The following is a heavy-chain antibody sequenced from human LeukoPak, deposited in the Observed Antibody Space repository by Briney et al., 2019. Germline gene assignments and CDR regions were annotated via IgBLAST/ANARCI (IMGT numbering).Heavy chain of an antibody. CDR1: GGSISSYY. CDR3: ARDHHADTAMAGQYYFDY. V-gene: IGHV4-4*07. J-gene: IGHJ4*02. CDR2: IYTSGST. Sequence: SETLSLTCTVSGGSISSYYWSWIRQPAGKGLEWIGRIYTSGSTNYNPSLKSRVTMSVDTSKNQFSLKLSSVTAADTAVYYCARDHHADTAMAGQYYFDYWGQGTLVTVSS. D-gene: IGHD5-18*01.